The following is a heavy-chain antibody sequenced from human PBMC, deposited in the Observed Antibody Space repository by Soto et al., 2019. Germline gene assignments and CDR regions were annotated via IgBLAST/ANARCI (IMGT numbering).Heavy chain of an antibody. Sequence: QVQLVQSGAEVKKPGASVKVSCKASGYTFTSYGISWVRQAPGQGLEWMGWISAYNGNTNYAQKGQARATMTTATSTSTASMDLRSLRSDDTAVYYCARDPPYSSGWYAGFDPWGQGTLVTVSS. J-gene: IGHJ5*02. CDR2: ISAYNGNT. V-gene: IGHV1-18*01. CDR3: ARDPPYSSGWYAGFDP. D-gene: IGHD6-19*01. CDR1: GYTFTSYG.